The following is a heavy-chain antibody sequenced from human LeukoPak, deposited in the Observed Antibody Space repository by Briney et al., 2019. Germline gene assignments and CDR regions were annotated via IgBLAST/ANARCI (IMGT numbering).Heavy chain of an antibody. V-gene: IGHV4-39*07. CDR3: ARSAFSTVAKLDY. CDR2: IYYSGTT. D-gene: IGHD4-17*01. Sequence: SETLSLTCTVSGGSISNSSYCWGWIRQPPGKGLEWIGNIYYSGTTYYNPSLRSRVTISVDTSKNQFSLRLSSVTAADTAVYYCARSAFSTVAKLDYWGQGTLVTVSS. J-gene: IGHJ4*02. CDR1: GGSISNSSYC.